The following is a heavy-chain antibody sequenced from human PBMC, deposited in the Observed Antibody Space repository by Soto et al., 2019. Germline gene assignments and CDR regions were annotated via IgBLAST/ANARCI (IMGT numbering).Heavy chain of an antibody. CDR3: ARRNYDSTDYAFDI. CDR2: MNPNSGNT. J-gene: IGHJ3*02. V-gene: IGHV1-8*01. Sequence: ASVKVSCKASGYTFTSYDINWVRQATGQGLEWMGWMNPNSGNTGYAQKFQGRVTMTRNTSISTAYMELSSLRSEDTVVYYCARRNYDSTDYAFDIWGQGTTVTVSS. CDR1: GYTFTSYD. D-gene: IGHD3-22*01.